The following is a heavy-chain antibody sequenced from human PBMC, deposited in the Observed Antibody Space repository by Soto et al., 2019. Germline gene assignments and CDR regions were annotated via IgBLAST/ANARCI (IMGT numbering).Heavy chain of an antibody. CDR2: ISGSGGRT. CDR3: AKEMIASTLADFFDY. CDR1: GFTFSNYG. V-gene: IGHV3-23*01. D-gene: IGHD2-21*01. Sequence: EVQLLESGGGLIQPGGSLRLSCEASGFTFSNYGMTWVRLAPGKGLVWVSTISGSGGRTFYADPVMGRFTISRDNSKNTLYLQMNSLRAEDTAVYYCAKEMIASTLADFFDYWGQGNRVTGSS. J-gene: IGHJ4*02.